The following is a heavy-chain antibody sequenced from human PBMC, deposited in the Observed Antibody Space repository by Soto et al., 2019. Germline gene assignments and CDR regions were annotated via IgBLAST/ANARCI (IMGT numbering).Heavy chain of an antibody. D-gene: IGHD1-7*01. CDR2: IYYSGST. V-gene: IGHV4-59*08. CDR3: ARHVTYNWNYYWFAP. CDR1: GGSISSYY. Sequence: SETLSLTFTVSGGSISSYYWSWIRQPPGKGLEWIGYIYYSGSTNYNPSLKSRVTISVDTSKNQFSLKLSSVTAADTAVYYCARHVTYNWNYYWFAPWGQGTLVTVSS. J-gene: IGHJ5*02.